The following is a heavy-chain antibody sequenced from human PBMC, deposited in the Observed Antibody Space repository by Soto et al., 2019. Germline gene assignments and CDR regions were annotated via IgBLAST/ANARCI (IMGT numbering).Heavy chain of an antibody. J-gene: IGHJ4*02. CDR3: AREGGSGWPDY. Sequence: SVKVSCKASGYTFTNYGITWVRQAPGQGLEWMGGISAFFGTANYAQKFQGRVTITADESTSTAYMELSSLRSEDTAVYYCAREGGSGWPDYWGQGTLVTVSS. V-gene: IGHV1-69*13. CDR1: GYTFTNYG. D-gene: IGHD6-19*01. CDR2: ISAFFGTA.